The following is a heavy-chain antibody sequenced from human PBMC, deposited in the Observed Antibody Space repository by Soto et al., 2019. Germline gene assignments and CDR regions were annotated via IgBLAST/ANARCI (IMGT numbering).Heavy chain of an antibody. CDR2: INPSGGST. J-gene: IGHJ6*02. CDR3: ARAGYSSSWYGSYGMDV. Sequence: ASVKVSCKASGYSFTSYHIHWLRQAHGQGLEWMGIINPSGGSTSYAQKFQGRVTMTRDTSTSTVYMELSSLRSEDTAVYYGARAGYSSSWYGSYGMDVWGLGTTVTVSS. CDR1: GYSFTSYH. D-gene: IGHD6-13*01. V-gene: IGHV1-46*01.